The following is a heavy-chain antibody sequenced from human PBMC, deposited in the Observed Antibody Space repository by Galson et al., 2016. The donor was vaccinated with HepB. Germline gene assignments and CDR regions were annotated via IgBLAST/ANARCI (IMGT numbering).Heavy chain of an antibody. Sequence: SLRLSCAASGFTFDDYAMHWVRHAPGKGLEWVAGINWNSGTVFYADSVKGRFTISRDNNKNSAYLQMDTLSVEDTAFYFCARDPYQWRSKYYFDYWGQGALVTVSS. CDR3: ARDPYQWRSKYYFDY. J-gene: IGHJ4*02. CDR1: GFTFDDYA. D-gene: IGHD2-2*01. CDR2: INWNSGTV. V-gene: IGHV3-9*01.